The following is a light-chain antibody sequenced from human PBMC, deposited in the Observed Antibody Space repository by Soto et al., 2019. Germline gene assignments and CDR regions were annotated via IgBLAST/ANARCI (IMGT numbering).Light chain of an antibody. CDR2: GAS. V-gene: IGKV3-15*01. CDR3: QQYNNWPPLT. Sequence: EIVMTQSPATLSVSPGARATLSCRARQSVSSNLAWYQQKPGQAPRLLIYGASTRATGIPARFSGSGSGTEFTLTISSLQSEDFAVYYCQQYNNWPPLTFGQGTKLEIK. J-gene: IGKJ2*01. CDR1: QSVSSN.